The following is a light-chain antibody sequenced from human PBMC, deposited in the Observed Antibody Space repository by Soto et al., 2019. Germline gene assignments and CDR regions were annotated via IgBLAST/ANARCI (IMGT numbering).Light chain of an antibody. CDR1: SSDVGGYNS. J-gene: IGLJ1*01. CDR2: NVS. CDR3: SSYTSSNTYV. Sequence: QSALTQPASGSGSTGQSIAISCTGTSSDVGGYNSVSWYQQHPGKAPKLMIYNVSNRPSGVSDRFSGSKSGNTASLTISGLQAEDEADYYCSSYTSSNTYVFGTGTKSPS. V-gene: IGLV2-14*03.